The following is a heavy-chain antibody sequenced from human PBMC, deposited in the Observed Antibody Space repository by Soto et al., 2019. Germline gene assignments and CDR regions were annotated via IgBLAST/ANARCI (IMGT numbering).Heavy chain of an antibody. CDR2: INGANGNT. CDR3: ARDYADIAVAGIPLLAH. Sequence: QVQLVQSGAEVKKPGASVNISCKASGFTFTKYALHWVRLAPGQRPEWVGWINGANGNTRYSQRFQDRVTMTRDMSATTVYMALSSLRSEDTAVYFCARDYADIAVAGIPLLAHWGQGTLVTVSS. V-gene: IGHV1-3*01. CDR1: GFTFTKYA. D-gene: IGHD6-19*01. J-gene: IGHJ4*02.